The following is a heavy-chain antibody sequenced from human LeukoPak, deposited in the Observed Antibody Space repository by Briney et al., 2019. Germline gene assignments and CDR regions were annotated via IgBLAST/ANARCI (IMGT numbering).Heavy chain of an antibody. CDR2: ISSSSSYI. J-gene: IGHJ2*01. CDR1: GFTFSSYS. Sequence: GGSLRLSCAASGFTFSSYSMNWVRQAPGKGLEWVSSISSSSSYIYYADSVKGRFTISRDNAKNSLYLQMNSLRAEDTAVYYCASVTAAGTITYFDLWGRGTLVTVSS. D-gene: IGHD6-13*01. V-gene: IGHV3-21*01. CDR3: ASVTAAGTITYFDL.